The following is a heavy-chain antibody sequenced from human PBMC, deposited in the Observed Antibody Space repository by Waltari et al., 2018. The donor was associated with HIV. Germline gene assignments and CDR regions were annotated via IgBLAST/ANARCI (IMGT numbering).Heavy chain of an antibody. V-gene: IGHV3-74*01. CDR2: INSEGSST. CDR3: ATSRTFDY. Sequence: EVPLVASGGGLVQLGGSFTLACASYGFTFSAYWSNLAHHVPGKGLIWVSRINSEGSSTNYADSVKGRFTIARDNAKNTLDLQMNSLRAEDTAVYYCATSRTFDYWGQGTLVTVSS. CDR1: GFTFSAYW. J-gene: IGHJ4*02.